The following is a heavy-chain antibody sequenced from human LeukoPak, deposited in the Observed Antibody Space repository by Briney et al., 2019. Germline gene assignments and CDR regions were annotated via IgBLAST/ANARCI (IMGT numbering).Heavy chain of an antibody. J-gene: IGHJ5*02. Sequence: SVTVSCKASGGTFSSYAISWVRQAPGQGLEWMGGIIPIFGTANYAQKFQGRVTITADESTSTAYMELSRLRSEDTAVYYCARALIQGSGGWFDPWGQGTLVTVSS. D-gene: IGHD2-15*01. CDR2: IIPIFGTA. V-gene: IGHV1-69*13. CDR1: GGTFSSYA. CDR3: ARALIQGSGGWFDP.